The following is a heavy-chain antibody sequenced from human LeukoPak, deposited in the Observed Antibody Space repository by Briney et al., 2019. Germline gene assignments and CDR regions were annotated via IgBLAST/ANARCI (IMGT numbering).Heavy chain of an antibody. J-gene: IGHJ3*02. CDR1: GGSFSGYY. Sequence: SETLSLTCAVYGGSFSGYYWSWIRQPPGKGLEWIGEINHSGSTNYNPSLKSRVTISVDTSKNQFSLKLSSVTAADTAVYYCARIGNGDYYDSSGYYAPTDAFDIWGQGTMVTVSS. V-gene: IGHV4-34*01. CDR2: INHSGST. CDR3: ARIGNGDYYDSSGYYAPTDAFDI. D-gene: IGHD3-22*01.